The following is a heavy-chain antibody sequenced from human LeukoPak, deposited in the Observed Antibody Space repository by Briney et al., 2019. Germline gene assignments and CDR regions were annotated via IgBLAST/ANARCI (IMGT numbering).Heavy chain of an antibody. CDR1: GGSISSYY. V-gene: IGHV4-59*08. Sequence: SETLSLTCTVSGGSISSYYWSWIRQPPGKGLEWIGYIYYSGSTNYNPSLKSRVTISVDTSKNQFSLKLSSVTAADTAVHYCARLAHYCSGGSCPGWFDPWGQGTLVTVSS. CDR3: ARLAHYCSGGSCPGWFDP. J-gene: IGHJ5*02. D-gene: IGHD2-15*01. CDR2: IYYSGST.